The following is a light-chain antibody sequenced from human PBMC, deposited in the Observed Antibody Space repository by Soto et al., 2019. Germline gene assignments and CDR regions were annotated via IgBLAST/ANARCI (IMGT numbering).Light chain of an antibody. J-gene: IGLJ1*01. CDR3: ASYASKHCHV. CDR1: SNDVGSYKY. Sequence: QSVLTQPPSASGSPGQSVTISCTGTSNDVGSYKYVSWYQQHPGKAPRLMIYEVSKRPSGVPDRFSGSKSGNTASLTVSVLLSEDEAAYSRASYASKHCHVFASAPQVTVL. CDR2: EVS. V-gene: IGLV2-8*01.